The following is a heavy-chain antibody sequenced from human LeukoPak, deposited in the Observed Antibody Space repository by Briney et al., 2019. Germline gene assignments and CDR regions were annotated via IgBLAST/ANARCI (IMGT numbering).Heavy chain of an antibody. D-gene: IGHD5-12*01. CDR1: GFTFSSYG. CDR3: ARDPYNGAYGNYYYYYMDA. Sequence: PGGSLRLSCAASGFTFSSYGMHWVRQAPGKGLEWVAVIWYDGSNKYYADSVKGRFTISRDNSKNTLYLQMNSLRAEDTAVYYCARDPYNGAYGNYYYYYMDAWGKGTTVTVSS. V-gene: IGHV3-33*01. CDR2: IWYDGSNK. J-gene: IGHJ6*03.